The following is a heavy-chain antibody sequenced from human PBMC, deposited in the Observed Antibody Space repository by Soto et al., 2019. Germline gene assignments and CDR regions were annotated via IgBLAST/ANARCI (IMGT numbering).Heavy chain of an antibody. J-gene: IGHJ4*02. V-gene: IGHV3-48*02. CDR1: GFTFSSYS. CDR3: ARDRYYDSSGYYHY. CDR2: ISSSSSTI. Sequence: GGSLRLSCAASGFTFSSYSMNWVRQAPGKGLEWVSYISSSSSTIYYADSVKGRFTISGDNAKNSLYLQMNSLRDEDTAVYYCARDRYYDSSGYYHYWGQGTLVTVSS. D-gene: IGHD3-22*01.